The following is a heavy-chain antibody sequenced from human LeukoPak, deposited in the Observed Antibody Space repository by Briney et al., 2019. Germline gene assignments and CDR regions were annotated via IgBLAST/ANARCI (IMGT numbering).Heavy chain of an antibody. Sequence: PGGSLRLSCAASGFTFSSFGMSWVRQAPGKGLEWVSAISSTGGTAYYADSVKGRFTISRDNSKNTLYLQMNSLRAEDTAVYYCVLLSLTPGWGQGTLVTVSS. V-gene: IGHV3-23*01. CDR3: VLLSLTPG. J-gene: IGHJ4*02. CDR1: GFTFSSFG. CDR2: ISSTGGTA. D-gene: IGHD3-10*01.